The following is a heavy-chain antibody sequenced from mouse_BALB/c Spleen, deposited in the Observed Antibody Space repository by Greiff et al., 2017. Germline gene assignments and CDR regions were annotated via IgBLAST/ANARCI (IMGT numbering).Heavy chain of an antibody. V-gene: IGHV5-17*02. J-gene: IGHJ4*01. D-gene: IGHD1-1*01. CDR3: ARSDVRHYGYAMDY. CDR1: GFTFSSFG. CDR2: ISSGSSTI. Sequence: EVQGVESGGGLVQPGGSRKLSCAASGFTFSSFGMHWVRQAPEKGLEWVAYISSGSSTIYYADTVKGRFTISRDNPKNTLFLQMTSLRSEDTAMYYCARSDVRHYGYAMDYWGQGTSVTVSS.